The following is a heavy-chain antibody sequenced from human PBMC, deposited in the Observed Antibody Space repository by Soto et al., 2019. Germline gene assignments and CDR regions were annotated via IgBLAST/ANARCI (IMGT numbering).Heavy chain of an antibody. Sequence: GGSLRLSCVASGFTFSSYGMHWVRQAPGKGLEWVAIISYDGSNTYYADSVKGRFTISRDNSKNSLYLQMNSLRDEDTAVYYCAREGGNLNWFDPWGQGTLVTVSS. CDR2: ISYDGSNT. V-gene: IGHV3-30*03. D-gene: IGHD1-26*01. J-gene: IGHJ5*02. CDR3: AREGGNLNWFDP. CDR1: GFTFSSYG.